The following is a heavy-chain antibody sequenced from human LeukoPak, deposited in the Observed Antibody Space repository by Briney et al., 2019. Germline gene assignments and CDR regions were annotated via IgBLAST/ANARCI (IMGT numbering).Heavy chain of an antibody. J-gene: IGHJ5*02. CDR1: GYTFTSYG. Sequence: ASVKVSCKASGYTFTSYGISWVRPAAGQGLEWMGWISAYNGNTNNAQKLKGSHTMTTDTSTSTAYMELRSLRSDDTAVYYCARDITIFESGFDPWGQGTLVTVSS. V-gene: IGHV1-18*01. CDR2: ISAYNGNT. CDR3: ARDITIFESGFDP. D-gene: IGHD3-3*01.